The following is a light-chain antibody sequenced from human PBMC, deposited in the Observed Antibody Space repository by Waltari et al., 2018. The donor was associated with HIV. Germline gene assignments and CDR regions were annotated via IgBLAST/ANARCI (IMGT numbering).Light chain of an antibody. CDR1: QRVGIN. V-gene: IGKV3-15*01. CDR3: QHYNNWLTWT. Sequence: AILSCRASQRVGINVAWYQQKPGQAPRLLMSAASTRATGTPARFSGSGSGTDFTLTISSLQSEDFAVYYCQHYNNWLTWTFGQGTNVEVK. CDR2: AAS. J-gene: IGKJ1*01.